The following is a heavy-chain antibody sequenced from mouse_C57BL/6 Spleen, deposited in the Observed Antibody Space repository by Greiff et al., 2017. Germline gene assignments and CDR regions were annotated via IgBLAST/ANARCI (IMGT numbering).Heavy chain of an antibody. D-gene: IGHD2-1*01. CDR2: ISGGGGNT. J-gene: IGHJ2*01. Sequence: EVQVVESGGGLVKPGGSLKLSCAASGFTFSSYTMSWVRQTPEKRLEWVATISGGGGNTYYPDSVKGRFTISRDNAKNTLYLQMSSLGSEDTSLYYCAKDYGNYFDYWGQGTTLTVSS. V-gene: IGHV5-9*01. CDR1: GFTFSSYT. CDR3: AKDYGNYFDY.